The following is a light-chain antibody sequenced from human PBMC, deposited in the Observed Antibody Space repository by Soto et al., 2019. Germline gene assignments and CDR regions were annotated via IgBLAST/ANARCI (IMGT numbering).Light chain of an antibody. CDR3: QQYGRSLPIT. CDR1: QSLSSSF. V-gene: IGKV3-20*01. Sequence: LTQTLATLSLSDGQRATLSCRASQSLSSSFLAWYQQKPGQAPRLLLYGASSRATGSPDRFSGSGSWTDFTLTIILRVPEDFSVYYCQQYGRSLPITFGQGTRLEIK. J-gene: IGKJ5*01. CDR2: GAS.